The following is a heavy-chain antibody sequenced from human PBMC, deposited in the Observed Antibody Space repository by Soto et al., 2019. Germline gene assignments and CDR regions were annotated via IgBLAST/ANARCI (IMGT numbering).Heavy chain of an antibody. CDR1: GFTFSSYA. V-gene: IGHV3-30-3*02. CDR2: TSNDGSKK. J-gene: IGHJ3*02. D-gene: IGHD3-16*01. Sequence: QVQLVESGGGVVQPGRSLRLSCAASGFTFSSYAMHWVRQAPGKGLEWVAVTSNDGSKKYYADSVKGRFTISRDNSKNTLYLQMNSLRAEDTAVYHRAKKYVLGHAPGDAFDIWGQGTMVTVSS. CDR3: AKKYVLGHAPGDAFDI.